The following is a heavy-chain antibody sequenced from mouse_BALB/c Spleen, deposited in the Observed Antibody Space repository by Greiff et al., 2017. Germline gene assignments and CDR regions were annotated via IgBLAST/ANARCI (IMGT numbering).Heavy chain of an antibody. CDR1: GFNIKDYY. CDR3: NAHLLRNYFDY. D-gene: IGHD2-1*01. Sequence: VQLQQSGAELVRSGASVKLSCTASGFNIKDYYMHWVKQRPEQGLEWIGWIDPENGDTEYAPKFQGKATMTADTSSNTAYLQLSSLTSEDTAVYYCNAHLLRNYFDYWGQGTTLTVSS. J-gene: IGHJ2*01. V-gene: IGHV14-4*02. CDR2: IDPENGDT.